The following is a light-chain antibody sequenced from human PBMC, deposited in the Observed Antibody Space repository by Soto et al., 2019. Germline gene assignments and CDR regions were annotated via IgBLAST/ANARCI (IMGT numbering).Light chain of an antibody. J-gene: IGLJ1*01. CDR1: SSDVGSYNL. Sequence: QSGLTQPASVSGSPGQSITISCTGTSSDVGSYNLVSWYQQHPGKAPKLMIYEVSKRPSGVSNRFSGSKSGNTASLTISGLQAEDEADYYCCSYAGSSTRYVFGTGTKLTVL. V-gene: IGLV2-23*02. CDR3: CSYAGSSTRYV. CDR2: EVS.